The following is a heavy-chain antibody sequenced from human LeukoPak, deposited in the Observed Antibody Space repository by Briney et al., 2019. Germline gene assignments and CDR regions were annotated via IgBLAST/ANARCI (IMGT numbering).Heavy chain of an antibody. CDR2: INHSGST. CDR3: ARDPANTAMGGY. J-gene: IGHJ4*02. V-gene: IGHV4-34*01. CDR1: GGSFSGYY. D-gene: IGHD5-18*01. Sequence: SETLSLTCAVYGGSFSGYYWSWLRQPPGKGLEWIGEINHSGSTNYNPSLKSRVTISVDTSKNQFSLKLNSVTAANTAVYYSARDPANTAMGGYWGQGTLVTVSS.